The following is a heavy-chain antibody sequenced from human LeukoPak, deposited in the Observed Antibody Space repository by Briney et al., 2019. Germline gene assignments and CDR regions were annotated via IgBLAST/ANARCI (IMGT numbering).Heavy chain of an antibody. CDR2: IHSTGST. CDR1: GASISGYY. CDR3: ARGYSSSWYGAMYY. Sequence: PSETLSLTCTVSGASISGYYWSWIRQSPGKTLEWIGYIHSTGSTNYNPSLKSRVTMSLDTSKDQFSLKLSSVTAADTAVYYCARGYSSSWYGAMYYWGQGTLVTVSS. V-gene: IGHV4-59*01. J-gene: IGHJ4*02. D-gene: IGHD6-13*01.